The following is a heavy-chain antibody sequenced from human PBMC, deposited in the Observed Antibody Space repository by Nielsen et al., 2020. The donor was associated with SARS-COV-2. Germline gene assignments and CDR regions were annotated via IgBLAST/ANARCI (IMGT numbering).Heavy chain of an antibody. V-gene: IGHV4-59*08. CDR2: IHYSGST. CDR3: ARHIGYCSGGSCYPFDY. Sequence: SETLSLTCTVSGGSISTYYWSWIRQAPGKGLEWIAYIHYSGSTNYNPSLKSRVTISVDTSKNQFSLKLSSVTAADTAVYYCARHIGYCSGGSCYPFDYWGQGTLVTVSS. D-gene: IGHD2-15*01. J-gene: IGHJ4*02. CDR1: GGSISTYY.